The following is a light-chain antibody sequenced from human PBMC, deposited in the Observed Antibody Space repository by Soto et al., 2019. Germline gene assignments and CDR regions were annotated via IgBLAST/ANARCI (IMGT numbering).Light chain of an antibody. J-gene: IGLJ1*01. V-gene: IGLV2-14*01. Sequence: QSVLTQPASVSGSPGQSITLSCTGTSSDVGGYNYVSWYQQHPGKAPKLMIYDVSNRPSGVSNRFSGSKSGNTASLTISGLQAEDEADYYRSSYTSSTLYVFGTGTKVTVL. CDR1: SSDVGGYNY. CDR2: DVS. CDR3: SSYTSSTLYV.